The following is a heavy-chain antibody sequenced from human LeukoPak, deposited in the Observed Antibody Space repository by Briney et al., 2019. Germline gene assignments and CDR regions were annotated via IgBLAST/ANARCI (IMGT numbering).Heavy chain of an antibody. CDR2: IYSGGST. V-gene: IGHV3-66*01. CDR1: GFTVSSNY. J-gene: IGHJ3*02. Sequence: PGGSLRLSCVASGFTVSSNYMSWVRQAPGRGLEWVSVIYSGGSTYYADSVKGRFTISRDNSKNTLYLQMNSLRAEDTAVYYCARVFLGGHDAFDIWGQGTMVTVSS. CDR3: ARVFLGGHDAFDI. D-gene: IGHD3-16*01.